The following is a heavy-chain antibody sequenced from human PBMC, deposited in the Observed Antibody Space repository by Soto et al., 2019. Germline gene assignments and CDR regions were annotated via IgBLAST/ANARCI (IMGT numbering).Heavy chain of an antibody. CDR1: GFALSTSGVG. CDR3: AHRPSYCSGGSCYSGFDY. CDR2: IYWDDDK. J-gene: IGHJ4*02. Sequence: QITLKESGPTLVKPTQTLTLTCTFSGFALSTSGVGVGWIRQPPGKALEWLALIYWDDDKRYSPSLKSRLTITKDTSKNQVVLTMTNMDPVDTATYYCAHRPSYCSGGSCYSGFDYWGQGTLVTVSS. D-gene: IGHD2-15*01. V-gene: IGHV2-5*02.